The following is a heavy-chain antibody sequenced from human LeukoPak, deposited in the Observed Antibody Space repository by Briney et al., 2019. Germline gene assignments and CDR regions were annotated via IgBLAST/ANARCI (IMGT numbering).Heavy chain of an antibody. V-gene: IGHV3-23*01. CDR2: ITGSGGST. D-gene: IGHD3-10*01. Sequence: GGSLRLSCAPSGFTFDNFAMTWVRQAPGKGLEWVSEITGSGGSTYYANSVKGRFTISRDNSKNTLYLQMNSLRAEDTAIYYCARELFDFDYWGQGTLVTVSS. CDR3: ARELFDFDY. J-gene: IGHJ4*02. CDR1: GFTFDNFA.